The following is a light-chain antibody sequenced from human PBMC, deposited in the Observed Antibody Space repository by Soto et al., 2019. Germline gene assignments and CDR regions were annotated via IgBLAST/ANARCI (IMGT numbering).Light chain of an antibody. Sequence: DIVMTQSPLSLPVTPGEPACISCRSSQSLLHSNGYNYFDWYLQKPGQSPQLLIYRGSNRASGVPDRFSGSGSGTDFTLKISRVEAVDVGVYYCMQALQTPWTFGQGTKVDIK. CDR2: RGS. V-gene: IGKV2-28*01. CDR3: MQALQTPWT. CDR1: QSLLHSNGYNY. J-gene: IGKJ1*01.